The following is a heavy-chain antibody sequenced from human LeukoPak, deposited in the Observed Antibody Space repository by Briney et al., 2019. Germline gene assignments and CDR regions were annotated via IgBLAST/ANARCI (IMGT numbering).Heavy chain of an antibody. CDR3: ARAPCSGGSCPYWYFDL. CDR2: IYTSGST. Sequence: SETLSLTCTVSGGSISSYYWSWIRQPAGKGLEWIGRIYTSGSTNYNPSLKSRVTMSVDTSKNQFSLKLSSVTAADTAVYYCARAPCSGGSCPYWYFDLWGRGTLVTVSS. CDR1: GGSISSYY. V-gene: IGHV4-4*07. D-gene: IGHD2-15*01. J-gene: IGHJ2*01.